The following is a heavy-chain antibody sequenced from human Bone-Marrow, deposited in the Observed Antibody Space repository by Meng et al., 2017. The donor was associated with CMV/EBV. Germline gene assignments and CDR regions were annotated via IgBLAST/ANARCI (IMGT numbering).Heavy chain of an antibody. V-gene: IGHV1-18*04. CDR2: ISASHGNT. Sequence: ASVKVSCKASGYTFTGYYIHWVRQAPGQGLECMGWISASHGNTNYAQKFQGRVTMTTDTSTSTAYMELRNLRSDDTAVYYCARDLGATGSDYWGQGTLVTVSS. CDR3: ARDLGATGSDY. D-gene: IGHD1-1*01. CDR1: GYTFTGYY. J-gene: IGHJ4*02.